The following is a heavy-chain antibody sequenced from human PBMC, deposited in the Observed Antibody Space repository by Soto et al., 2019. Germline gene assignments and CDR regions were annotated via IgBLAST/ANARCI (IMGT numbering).Heavy chain of an antibody. CDR2: IYWNDDK. CDR1: GFSLSTSGLR. CDR3: AHGPRYSQAHFDY. D-gene: IGHD1-1*01. J-gene: IGHJ4*02. V-gene: IGHV2-5*01. Sequence: QITLKESGPTLVKPTQTLTLTCTFSGFSLSTSGLRVGWISQPPGKALEWLALIYWNDDKGYGPSLKSRLTITKAYSKTQAFTTMTSMEPVDTGTYCCAHGPRYSQAHFDYWAQGTLVPVSS.